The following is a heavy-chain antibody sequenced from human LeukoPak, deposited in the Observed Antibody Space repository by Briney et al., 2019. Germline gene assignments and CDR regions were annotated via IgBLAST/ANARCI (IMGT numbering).Heavy chain of an antibody. CDR1: GYSISTGYY. J-gene: IGHJ4*02. D-gene: IGHD2-21*01. CDR3: TRFSTASSRPAYY. V-gene: IGHV4-38-2*01. CDR2: IYHSGIT. Sequence: SETLSLTCAGSGYSISTGYYWGWIRQSPGKGLEWIGNIYHSGITPYNPSLQVRVTLPVDTSKTQFSLNLNSATAADTAVYYCTRFSTASSRPAYYWGQGTLVIVSS.